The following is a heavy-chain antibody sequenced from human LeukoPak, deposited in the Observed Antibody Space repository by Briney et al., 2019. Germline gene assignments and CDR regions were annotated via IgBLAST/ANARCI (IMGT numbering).Heavy chain of an antibody. J-gene: IGHJ4*02. CDR2: INPNSGGT. Sequence: GASVKVSCKASGYTFTGYYMHWVRQAPGQGLEWMGWINPNSGGTNYAQKFQGRVTMTRDTSISTAYMELSRLRSDDTAVYYCARDKPQTRGIQLWFWWGQGTLVTVSS. D-gene: IGHD5-18*01. V-gene: IGHV1-2*02. CDR1: GYTFTGYY. CDR3: ARDKPQTRGIQLWFW.